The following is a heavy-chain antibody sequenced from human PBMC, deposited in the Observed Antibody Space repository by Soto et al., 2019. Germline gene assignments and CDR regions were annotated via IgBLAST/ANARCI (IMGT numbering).Heavy chain of an antibody. Sequence: EVQLLESGGGLVQPGGSLRLSCAASRFTFSSYAMSWVRQAPGKGLEWVSSISAGGGSTYYADSVKGRFTISRDNSKNTLYLQMNSLRAEDTALYYCAKGAAFYYYYGMDVWGQGTTVTVS. CDR2: ISAGGGST. CDR3: AKGAAFYYYYGMDV. V-gene: IGHV3-23*01. D-gene: IGHD2-15*01. J-gene: IGHJ6*02. CDR1: RFTFSSYA.